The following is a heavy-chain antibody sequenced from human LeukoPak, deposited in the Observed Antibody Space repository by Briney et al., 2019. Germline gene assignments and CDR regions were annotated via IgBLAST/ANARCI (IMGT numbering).Heavy chain of an antibody. Sequence: GGSLRLSCAASGFTFSSYWMNWVRQAPGKGLVWVSRIASDGSSTTYADSVKGRFTISRDDAKSSLYLQMNSLRAEDTAVYYCARRNAMDVWGQGTTVIVFS. J-gene: IGHJ6*02. CDR2: IASDGSST. CDR3: ARRNAMDV. CDR1: GFTFSSYW. V-gene: IGHV3-74*01.